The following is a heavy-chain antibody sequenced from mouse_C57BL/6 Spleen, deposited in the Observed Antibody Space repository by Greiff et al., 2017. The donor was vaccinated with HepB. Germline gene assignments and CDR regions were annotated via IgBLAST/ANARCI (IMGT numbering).Heavy chain of an antibody. CDR2: IDPSDSYT. CDR1: GYTFTSYW. D-gene: IGHD2-3*01. J-gene: IGHJ4*01. CDR3: ARRDGYYPLAMDY. Sequence: VQLQQPGAELVMPGASVKLSCKASGYTFTSYWMHWVKQRPGQGLEWIGEIDPSDSYTNYNQKFKGKSTLTVDKSSSTAYMQLSSLTSEDSAVYYCARRDGYYPLAMDYWGQGTSVTVSS. V-gene: IGHV1-69*01.